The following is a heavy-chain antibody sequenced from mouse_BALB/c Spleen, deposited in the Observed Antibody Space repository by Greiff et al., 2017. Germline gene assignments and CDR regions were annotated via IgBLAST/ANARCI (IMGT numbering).Heavy chain of an antibody. J-gene: IGHJ2*01. D-gene: IGHD1-1*01. CDR2: ISSGGST. CDR1: GFTFSSYA. CDR3: AREGYTTGDY. V-gene: IGHV5-6-5*01. Sequence: DVHLVESGGGLVKPGGSLKLSCAASGFTFSSYAMSWVRQTPEKRLEWVASISSGGSTYYPDSVKGRFTISRDNARNILYLQMSSLRSEDTAMYYCAREGYTTGDYWGQGTTLTVSS.